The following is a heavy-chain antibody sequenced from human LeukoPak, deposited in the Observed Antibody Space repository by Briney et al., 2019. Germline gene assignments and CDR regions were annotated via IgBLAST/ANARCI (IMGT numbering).Heavy chain of an antibody. CDR2: ISGDSTYI. J-gene: IGHJ4*02. D-gene: IGHD1-1*01. Sequence: GGSLKLSWAASEFTFAGYSMNWFRQAPGKGLGGFPSISGDSTYIYNAGSVKGRFTISRDNAQASLYLQMISLRADDTAVYYCARVSGRLERQSDLDYWGQGTLVIVSS. V-gene: IGHV3-21*01. CDR1: EFTFAGYS. CDR3: ARVSGRLERQSDLDY.